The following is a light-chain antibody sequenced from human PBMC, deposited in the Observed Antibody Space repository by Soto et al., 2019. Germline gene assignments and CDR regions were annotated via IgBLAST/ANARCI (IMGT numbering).Light chain of an antibody. V-gene: IGKV1-39*01. J-gene: IGKJ2*01. CDR2: AAS. CDR1: QSITNY. CDR3: QQGDSSPT. Sequence: DIQMTQSPSSLSASIGDRVTITCRASQSITNYLNWYQQTPGKAPKLLIYAASSLQDGVPARFSGCGSGPAFTITIRSLQPENFATSSGQQGDSSPTFGQGTKVEIK.